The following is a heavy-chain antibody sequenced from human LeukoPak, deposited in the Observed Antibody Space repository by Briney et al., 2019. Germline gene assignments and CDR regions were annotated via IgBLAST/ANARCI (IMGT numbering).Heavy chain of an antibody. CDR2: ISGSGGST. D-gene: IGHD1-26*01. J-gene: IGHJ4*02. Sequence: PGGSLRLSCAASGFTFSSYAMSWVRQAPGKGLEWASAISGSGGSTYYADSVKGRFTISRDNSKNTLYLQMNSLRAEDTAVYYCAKAYSGSYENYFDYWGQGTLVTVSS. V-gene: IGHV3-23*01. CDR3: AKAYSGSYENYFDY. CDR1: GFTFSSYA.